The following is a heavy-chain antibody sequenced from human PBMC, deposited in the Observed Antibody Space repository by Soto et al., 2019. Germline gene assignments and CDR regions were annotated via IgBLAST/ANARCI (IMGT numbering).Heavy chain of an antibody. CDR1: GFTFSSYA. CDR3: VKGTYYYDSSGPDLY. V-gene: IGHV3-64D*06. Sequence: GSLRLSCSASGFTFSSYAMHWVRQAPGKGLEYVSAISSNGGSTYYADSVKGRFTISRDNSKNTLYLQMSSLRAEDTAVYYCVKGTYYYDSSGPDLYWGQGTLVTVSS. J-gene: IGHJ4*02. CDR2: ISSNGGST. D-gene: IGHD3-22*01.